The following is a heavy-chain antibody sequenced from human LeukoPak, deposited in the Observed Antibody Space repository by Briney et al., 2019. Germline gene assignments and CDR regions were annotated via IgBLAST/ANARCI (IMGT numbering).Heavy chain of an antibody. D-gene: IGHD5-18*01. V-gene: IGHV3-21*01. CDR1: GFTFSSYS. CDR3: AREGARPAMATYYFDY. Sequence: GGSLRLSCAASGFTFSSYSMNWVRQAPGKGLEWVSCISSSSSYIYYADSVKGRVTISRDNAKNSLYLQMNSLRVEDTAVYYCAREGARPAMATYYFDYWGQGTLVTVSS. CDR2: ISSSSSYI. J-gene: IGHJ4*02.